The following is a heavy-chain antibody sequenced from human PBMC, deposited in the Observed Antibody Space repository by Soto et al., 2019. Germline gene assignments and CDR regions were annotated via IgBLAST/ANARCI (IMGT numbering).Heavy chain of an antibody. CDR1: GFTFSSYW. V-gene: IGHV3-30*03. Sequence: GGSLRLSCAASGFTFSSYWMSWVRQAPGKGLEWVAVISYDGSNKYYADSVKGRFTISRDNSKNTLYLQMNSLRAEDTAVYYCARPVVTAIWGYYYYYGMDVWGQGTTVTVSS. CDR2: ISYDGSNK. D-gene: IGHD2-21*02. J-gene: IGHJ6*02. CDR3: ARPVVTAIWGYYYYYGMDV.